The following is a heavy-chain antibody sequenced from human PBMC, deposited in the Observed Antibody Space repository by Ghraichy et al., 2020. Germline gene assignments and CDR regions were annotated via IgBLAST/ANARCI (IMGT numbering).Heavy chain of an antibody. CDR3: AKSITGTGYYYGMDV. J-gene: IGHJ6*02. D-gene: IGHD2-8*02. Sequence: LRLSCAASGFTFDDYAMHWVRQAPGKGLEWVSGISWNSGSIGYADSVKGRFTISRDNAKNSLYLQMNSLRAEDTALYYCAKSITGTGYYYGMDVWGQGTTVTVSS. CDR2: ISWNSGSI. CDR1: GFTFDDYA. V-gene: IGHV3-9*01.